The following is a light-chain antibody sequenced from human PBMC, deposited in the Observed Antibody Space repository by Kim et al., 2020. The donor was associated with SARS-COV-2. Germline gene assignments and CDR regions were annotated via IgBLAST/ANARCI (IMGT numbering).Light chain of an antibody. CDR3: HQYGNPTRT. Sequence: SPGESTALFSSASHSVRSNYLAWYQQKPGQAPRLLIYTASTRATGIPYRFSGSGSGTYFTLTISRLEPEDVAVYYCHQYGNPTRTFGEGTKVDIK. CDR1: HSVRSNY. V-gene: IGKV3-20*01. J-gene: IGKJ4*02. CDR2: TAS.